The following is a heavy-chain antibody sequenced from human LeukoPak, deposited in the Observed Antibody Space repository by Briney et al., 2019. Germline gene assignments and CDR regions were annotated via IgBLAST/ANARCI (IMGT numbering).Heavy chain of an antibody. Sequence: PGGSLRLSCAASGFTFSDYYMSWIRQAPGKGLEWVATIWYDGSEKYYADSVKGRFTISRDNSRNTLYLQMDSLRAEDTAVFYCARDLLCSICCSGGSCYEGLGTQLNHGMDVWGQGTTVTVSS. V-gene: IGHV3-33*08. CDR2: IWYDGSEK. D-gene: IGHD2-15*01. J-gene: IGHJ6*02. CDR1: GFTFSDYY. CDR3: ARDLLCSICCSGGSCYEGLGTQLNHGMDV.